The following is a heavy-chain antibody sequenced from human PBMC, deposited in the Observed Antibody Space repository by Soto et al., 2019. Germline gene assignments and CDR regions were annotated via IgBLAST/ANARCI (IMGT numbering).Heavy chain of an antibody. CDR2: IIPVFGTT. V-gene: IGHV1-69*01. J-gene: IGHJ4*02. D-gene: IGHD4-17*01. Sequence: QVQLVQSGAEVKKPGSSVRVSCKASGGTLNSYTISWVRQAPGQGLEWMGGIIPVFGTTDYAQKFQGRVTITADQSTGTAYLDLSSLRSEYTAIYYCSISNSYGRGDFWGQGTLVTVSS. CDR3: SISNSYGRGDF. CDR1: GGTLNSYT.